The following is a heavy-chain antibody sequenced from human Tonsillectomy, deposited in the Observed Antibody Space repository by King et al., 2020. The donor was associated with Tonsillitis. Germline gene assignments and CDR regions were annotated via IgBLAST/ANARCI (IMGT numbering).Heavy chain of an antibody. V-gene: IGHV5-51*01. CDR1: GDSFINYW. CDR2: IHLGDSET. Sequence: VQLVESGAEVKKPGESLKISCKGSGDSFINYWIVWVRQMPGKGLEWMGIIHLGDSETRYSPSLQGQVTISADRSIFTAYLQWGSLEASDTAMYYCATPLCSGDTCYVDALPIWGEGTFVTVSS. CDR3: ATPLCSGDTCYVDALPI. D-gene: IGHD2-15*01. J-gene: IGHJ3*02.